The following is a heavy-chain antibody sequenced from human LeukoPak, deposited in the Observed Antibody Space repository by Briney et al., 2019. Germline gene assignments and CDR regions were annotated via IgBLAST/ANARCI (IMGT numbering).Heavy chain of an antibody. J-gene: IGHJ6*02. CDR2: ISGSGGRT. V-gene: IGHV3-23*01. D-gene: IGHD2-15*01. CDR1: GFTFSSYA. Sequence: GGSLRLSCAASGFTFSSYAMSWVRQAPGKGLEWVSAISGSGGRTYYADYVKGRFTISRDNSKNTLYLQMNSLRAEDTAVYYCAIHGVGYYYYGMDVWGQGTTVTVSS. CDR3: AIHGVGYYYYGMDV.